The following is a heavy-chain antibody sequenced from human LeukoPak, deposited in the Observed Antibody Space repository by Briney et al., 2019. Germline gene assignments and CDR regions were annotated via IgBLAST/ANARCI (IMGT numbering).Heavy chain of an antibody. CDR2: IYHSGST. CDR3: ARFSNYYGSGSYYYYMDV. J-gene: IGHJ6*03. CDR1: GGSISSSSYY. D-gene: IGHD3-10*01. V-gene: IGHV4-39*07. Sequence: SETLSLTCTVSGGSISSSSYYWGWIRQPPGKGLEWIGSIYHSGSTNYNPSLKSRVTISVDTSKNQFSLKLSSVTAADTAVYYCARFSNYYGSGSYYYYMDVWGKGTTVTISS.